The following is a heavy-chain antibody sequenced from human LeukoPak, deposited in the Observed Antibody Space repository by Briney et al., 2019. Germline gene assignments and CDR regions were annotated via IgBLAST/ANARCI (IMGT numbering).Heavy chain of an antibody. CDR3: ARGGTAAAVTYFQH. V-gene: IGHV3-33*01. Sequence: GGSLRLSCAASGFTFSSYGMHWVRQAPGKGLEWVAVIWYDGSNKYYADSVKGRFTISRDNSKNTLYLQMNSLRAEDTAVYYCARGGTAAAVTYFQHWGQGTLVTVSS. CDR2: IWYDGSNK. CDR1: GFTFSSYG. D-gene: IGHD6-13*01. J-gene: IGHJ1*01.